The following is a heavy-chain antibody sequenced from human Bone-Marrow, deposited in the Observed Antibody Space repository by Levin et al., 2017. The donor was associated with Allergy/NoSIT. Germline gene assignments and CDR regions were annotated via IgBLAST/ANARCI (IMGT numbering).Heavy chain of an antibody. CDR1: GGSFTDYH. Sequence: SETLSLTCAVYGGSFTDYHWSWIRQPPGQGLEWIGEISHSGDADHIPSLRGRLTISIDTSKNQFSLKLRYLTAADTGIYYCAREGPVFDSWGQGTLVTVSS. CDR3: AREGPVFDS. CDR2: ISHSGDA. V-gene: IGHV4-34*01. D-gene: IGHD4-17*01. J-gene: IGHJ4*02.